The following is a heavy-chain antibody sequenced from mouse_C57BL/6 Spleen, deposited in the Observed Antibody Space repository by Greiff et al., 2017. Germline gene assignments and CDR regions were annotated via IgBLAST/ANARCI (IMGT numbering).Heavy chain of an antibody. D-gene: IGHD1-1*01. CDR2: IDPSDSYT. CDR3: ARHRTVVDYYAMDY. CDR1: GYTFTSYW. Sequence: VQLQQPGAELVRPGTSVKLSCKASGYTFTSYWMHWVKQRPGQGLEWIGVIDPSDSYTNYNQKFKGKATLTVVTSSSTAYMQLSSLTSEDSAVYYCARHRTVVDYYAMDYWGQGTSVTVSS. J-gene: IGHJ4*01. V-gene: IGHV1-59*01.